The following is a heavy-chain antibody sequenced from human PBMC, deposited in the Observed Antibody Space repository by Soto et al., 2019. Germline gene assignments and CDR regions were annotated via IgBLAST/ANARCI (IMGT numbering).Heavy chain of an antibody. J-gene: IGHJ4*02. Sequence: GGSLRLSCAASGFTFSSYGMHWVRQAPGKGLEWVAVISYDGSNKYYADSVKGRFTISRDNSKNTLYLQMNSLRAEDTAVYYCAKDRFNWNYFYFDYWGQGTLVTVSS. D-gene: IGHD1-7*01. CDR1: GFTFSSYG. CDR3: AKDRFNWNYFYFDY. CDR2: ISYDGSNK. V-gene: IGHV3-30*18.